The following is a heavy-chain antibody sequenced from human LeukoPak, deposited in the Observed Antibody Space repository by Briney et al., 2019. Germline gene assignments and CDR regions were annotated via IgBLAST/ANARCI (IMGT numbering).Heavy chain of an antibody. CDR1: GGSISSGGYY. Sequence: PSETLSLTCTVSGGSISSGGYYWSWIRQHPGKGLEWIGYIYYSGGTYYNPSLKSRVTISVDTSKNQFSLKLSSVTAADTAVYYCARGGGQWLFQYYFDYWGQGTLVTVSS. CDR3: ARGGGQWLFQYYFDY. J-gene: IGHJ4*02. V-gene: IGHV4-31*03. CDR2: IYYSGGT. D-gene: IGHD3-22*01.